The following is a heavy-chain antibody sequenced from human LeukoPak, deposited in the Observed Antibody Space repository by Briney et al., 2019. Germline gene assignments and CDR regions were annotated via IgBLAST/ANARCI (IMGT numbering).Heavy chain of an antibody. Sequence: PSGTLSLTCAVSGGSISSSNWWSWIRQPPGKGLEWIGEINHSGSTNYNPSLKSRVTISVDTSKNQFPLKLSSVTAADTAVYYCARRRYYYDSSGYFWGQGTLVTVSS. CDR3: ARRRYYYDSSGYF. D-gene: IGHD3-22*01. V-gene: IGHV4-4*02. CDR1: GGSISSSNW. J-gene: IGHJ4*02. CDR2: INHSGST.